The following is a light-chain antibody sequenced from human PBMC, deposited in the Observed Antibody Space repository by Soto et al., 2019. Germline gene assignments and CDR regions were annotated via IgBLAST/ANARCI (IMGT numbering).Light chain of an antibody. CDR2: GAS. J-gene: IGKJ5*01. CDR1: QSVNTY. V-gene: IGKV3-15*01. CDR3: QQYNYWPIT. Sequence: EIVMTQSPATLSVSPGERATLSCRASQSVNTYLGWYQQKPGQSPRLLIYGASTRATGIPARFSGSGSGTEFSLTISSLQSEDFAVYYCQQYNYWPITFGQGTRLEI.